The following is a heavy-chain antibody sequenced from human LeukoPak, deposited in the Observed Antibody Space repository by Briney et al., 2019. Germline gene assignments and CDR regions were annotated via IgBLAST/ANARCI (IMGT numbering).Heavy chain of an antibody. CDR1: GYTFTNYG. CDR3: ARDPEPLSGSPYYYYYYMDV. Sequence: ASVKVSCKTSGYTFTNYGISWVRQAPGQGLEWMGWISGYNGYTNYAQKLQGRVTMTTDTSTSTAYMELRSLRSDDTAVYYCARDPEPLSGSPYYYYYYMDVWGKGTTVTISS. V-gene: IGHV1-18*01. D-gene: IGHD1-26*01. J-gene: IGHJ6*03. CDR2: ISGYNGYT.